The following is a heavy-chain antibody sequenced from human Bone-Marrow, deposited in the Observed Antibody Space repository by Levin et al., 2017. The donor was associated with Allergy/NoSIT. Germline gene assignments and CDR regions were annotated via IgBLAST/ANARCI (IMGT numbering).Heavy chain of an antibody. J-gene: IGHJ4*02. CDR1: GFTFDDYA. D-gene: IGHD2-21*02. Sequence: GGSLRLSCAASGFTFDDYAMHWVRQVPGKGLEWVSSISWNSGSIVYADSVKGRFTISRDNAKNSLYLQMNSLRAEDTALFYCAKDRSGVVTALLDYWGQGTLVTVSS. CDR3: AKDRSGVVTALLDY. V-gene: IGHV3-9*01. CDR2: ISWNSGSI.